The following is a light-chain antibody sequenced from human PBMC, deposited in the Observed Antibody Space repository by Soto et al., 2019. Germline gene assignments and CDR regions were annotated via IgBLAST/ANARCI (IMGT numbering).Light chain of an antibody. J-gene: IGKJ1*01. CDR1: QSISVW. V-gene: IGKV1-5*03. CDR3: QHYNDYSWT. Sequence: DIHMTQSPSTLSASVGDRVTITCRASQSISVWLAWYQQKTGKAPNLLIYKTSSLETGVPSRFSGSGSGTEFTLNISILQPDDFATYCCQHYNDYSWTFGQGTKVDIK. CDR2: KTS.